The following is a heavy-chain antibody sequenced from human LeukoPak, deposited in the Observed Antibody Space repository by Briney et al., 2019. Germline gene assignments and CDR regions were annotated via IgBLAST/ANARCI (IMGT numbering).Heavy chain of an antibody. V-gene: IGHV1-2*02. J-gene: IGHJ4*02. Sequence: ASVKVSCKASGYIFTTYFIHWVRQAPGQGLEWMGWINPNNGDTNYVQKFQGRVTMTRDTSTNTAYMELTRLRSDDTAVYYCARGSDIAVTGSVSFDYWGQGTLVTVSS. CDR3: ARGSDIAVTGSVSFDY. CDR1: GYIFTTYF. D-gene: IGHD6-19*01. CDR2: INPNNGDT.